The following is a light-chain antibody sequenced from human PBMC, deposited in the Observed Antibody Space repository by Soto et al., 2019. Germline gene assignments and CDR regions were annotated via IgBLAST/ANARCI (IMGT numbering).Light chain of an antibody. J-gene: IGKJ5*01. CDR2: HAS. CDR3: QQYNNWPIT. Sequence: ERVLMQSPATLSVSPGERAILSCRASQSVGSDLAWYQQKPGQAPRLLIYHASTRATDTPDRFSGSGSGTEFTLTISSLQSEDIAVYSCQQYNNWPITFGQGTRLEIK. CDR1: QSVGSD. V-gene: IGKV3-15*01.